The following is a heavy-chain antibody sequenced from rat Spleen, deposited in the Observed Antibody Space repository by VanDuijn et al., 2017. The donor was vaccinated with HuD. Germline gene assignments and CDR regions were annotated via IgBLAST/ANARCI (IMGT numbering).Heavy chain of an antibody. Sequence: EVQLVESGGGLVQPGRSLKLSCVASGFTFNNYWMTWIRQAPGKGLEWVASITNTGGSTYYLDSVKGRFTISRDNAKSTLYLQMNSLRSEDTATYYCARHTRVWWFAYWGQGTLVTVSS. J-gene: IGHJ3*01. V-gene: IGHV5-31*01. CDR3: ARHTRVWWFAY. CDR2: ITNTGGST. D-gene: IGHD1-11*01. CDR1: GFTFNNYW.